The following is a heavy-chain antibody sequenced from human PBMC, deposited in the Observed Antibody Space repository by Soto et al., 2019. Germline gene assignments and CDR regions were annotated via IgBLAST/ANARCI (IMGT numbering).Heavy chain of an antibody. Sequence: QVQLQESGPGLVKPSETLSLTCTVSGGSISSYYWSRVRQPPGKGLEWIGYFYYSGGTIYNPSLERRVTISGDTSSNQFSLQLNSVTAADTAVYFCARSYCSGGACFQFDYWGQGTLATVSS. V-gene: IGHV4-59*12. CDR1: GGSISSYY. J-gene: IGHJ4*02. D-gene: IGHD2-15*01. CDR2: FYYSGGT. CDR3: ARSYCSGGACFQFDY.